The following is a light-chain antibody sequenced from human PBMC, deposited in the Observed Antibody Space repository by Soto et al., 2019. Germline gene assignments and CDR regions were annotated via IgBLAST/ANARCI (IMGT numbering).Light chain of an antibody. V-gene: IGLV2-11*01. Sequence: QSALTQPRSVSGSPGQSVAISCTGTSSDVGGYNYVSWYQHHPGKAPKLMIYDVNKRPSGVPDRFSGSKSGNTASLTISGLRAEDEADYYCCSYAGINTFVVFGGGTQLTVL. CDR3: CSYAGINTFVV. J-gene: IGLJ2*01. CDR2: DVN. CDR1: SSDVGGYNY.